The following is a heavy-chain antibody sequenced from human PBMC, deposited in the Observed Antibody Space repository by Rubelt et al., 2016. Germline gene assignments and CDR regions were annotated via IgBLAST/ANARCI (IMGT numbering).Heavy chain of an antibody. CDR1: GFTFRTYG. D-gene: IGHD2-8*01. CDR3: ARDDGAYARSSGADY. CDR2: IWYDGGYK. J-gene: IGHJ4*02. Sequence: GGGVVQPGRSLRLSCAASGFTFRTYGMHWVRQAPGKGLEWVAVIWYDGGYKYNADSVQGRFTISRDNAKNTLFLQMSSLRVEDTAVYYCARDDGAYARSSGADYWGQGTLVTVSS. V-gene: IGHV3-33*01.